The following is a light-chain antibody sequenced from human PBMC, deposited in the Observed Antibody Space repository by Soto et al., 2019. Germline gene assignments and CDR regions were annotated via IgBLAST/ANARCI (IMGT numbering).Light chain of an antibody. Sequence: EVVVTQSPATLSLSPGERATLSCRASQDIKSYLAWYQHKPGQPPRLLFYDSFSRATGTPARFSADGSGTDFTLTISSLEPEDFAVYYCQQRGNWPLLTFGPGTRVELK. CDR1: QDIKSY. V-gene: IGKV3-11*01. CDR2: DSF. CDR3: QQRGNWPLLT. J-gene: IGKJ3*01.